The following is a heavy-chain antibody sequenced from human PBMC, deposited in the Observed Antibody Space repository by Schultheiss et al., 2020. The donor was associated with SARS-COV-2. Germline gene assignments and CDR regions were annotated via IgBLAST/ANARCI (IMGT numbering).Heavy chain of an antibody. J-gene: IGHJ4*02. V-gene: IGHV1-18*01. CDR3: ARDRGYTFAYAYFDY. CDR1: GYSFKSYG. D-gene: IGHD5-18*01. Sequence: ASVKVSCKASGYSFKSYGISWVRQAPGQGLEWMGWISAYNGNTKYAQKLQGRVTMTTDTSTSTAYMELRSLRSDDTAVYYCARDRGYTFAYAYFDYWGQGTLVTVSS. CDR2: ISAYNGNT.